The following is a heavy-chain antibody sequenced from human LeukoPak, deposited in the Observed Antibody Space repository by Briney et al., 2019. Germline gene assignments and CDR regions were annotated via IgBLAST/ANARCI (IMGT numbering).Heavy chain of an antibody. D-gene: IGHD3-3*02. CDR3: ARGKLGYYYYHMDA. CDR1: GGTLSGYA. Sequence: KVSCKASGGTLSGYAISWVRQAPGQGLEWMGGIIPIYGTPHSAQKFQGRVTITTDESTSTAFMDLSSLRSEDTAVYYCARGKLGYYYYHMDAWGKGTTVTVSS. CDR2: IIPIYGTP. V-gene: IGHV1-69*05. J-gene: IGHJ6*03.